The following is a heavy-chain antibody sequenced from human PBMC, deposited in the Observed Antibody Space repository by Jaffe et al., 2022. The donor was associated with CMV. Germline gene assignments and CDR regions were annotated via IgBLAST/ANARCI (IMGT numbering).Heavy chain of an antibody. CDR2: MNPNSGNT. J-gene: IGHJ6*02. Sequence: QVQLVQSGAEVKKPGASVKVSCKASGYTFTSYDINWVRQATGQGLEWMGWMNPNSGNTGYAQKFQGRVTMTRNTSISTAYMELSSLRSEDTAVYYCARDATLWGASRADVWGQGTTVTVSS. V-gene: IGHV1-8*01. D-gene: IGHD1-1*01. CDR3: ARDATLWGASRADV. CDR1: GYTFTSYD.